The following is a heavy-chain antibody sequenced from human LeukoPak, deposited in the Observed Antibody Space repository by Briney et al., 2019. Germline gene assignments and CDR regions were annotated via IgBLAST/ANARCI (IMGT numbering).Heavy chain of an antibody. D-gene: IGHD4-17*01. CDR2: ISTDGSTT. CDR1: GFTFSSYW. V-gene: IGHV3-74*01. J-gene: IGHJ1*01. CDR3: VDYGEH. Sequence: GGSLRLSCAASGFTFSSYWMHCVRQAPGKGLVWVSRISTDGSTTTYADSVKGRFTISRDNSKNTLYLQMNSLRTEDTAVYYCVDYGEHWGQGILVTVSS.